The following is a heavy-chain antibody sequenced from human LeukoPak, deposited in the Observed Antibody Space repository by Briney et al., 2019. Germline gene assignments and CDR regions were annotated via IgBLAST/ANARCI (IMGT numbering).Heavy chain of an antibody. V-gene: IGHV3-53*01. CDR2: IYSGGST. CDR1: GFTVSSNY. Sequence: GGSLRLTCADSGFTVSSNYMNWVRQTPGKGLEWVSVIYSGGSTYYADSVKGRFTISRDNSKNTLYLQMNSLRAEDTAVYYCARGLRYSTGWYYFDWWGQGTLVTVSS. D-gene: IGHD6-19*01. CDR3: ARGLRYSTGWYYFDW. J-gene: IGHJ4*02.